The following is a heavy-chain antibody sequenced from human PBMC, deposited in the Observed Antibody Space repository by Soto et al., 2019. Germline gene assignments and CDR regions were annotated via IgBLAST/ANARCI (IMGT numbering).Heavy chain of an antibody. J-gene: IGHJ4*02. CDR2: IYPGDSDT. D-gene: IGHD3-10*01. V-gene: IGHV5-51*01. CDR1: GYSSTSYW. CDR3: ARKFAPEFFDS. Sequence: PGASLKISCKGSGYSSTSYWIGWVRQMPGKGLEWMGIIYPGDSDTKYSPAFQGQVTISADKSINTAFLQWTSLEASDTAMYYCARKFAPEFFDSWGQGTLVTVSS.